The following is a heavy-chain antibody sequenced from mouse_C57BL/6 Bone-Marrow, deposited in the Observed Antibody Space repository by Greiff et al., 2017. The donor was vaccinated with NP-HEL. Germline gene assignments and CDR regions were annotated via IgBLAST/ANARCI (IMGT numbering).Heavy chain of an antibody. Sequence: QVQLQQPGAELVRPGSSVKLSCKASGYTFTSYWMDWVKQRPGQGLEWIGNIYPSDSETHYNQKFKDKATLTVYKSSSTAYMQLSSLTSEDSAVYYCARCDYAWFAYWGQGTLVTVSA. CDR3: ARCDYAWFAY. D-gene: IGHD2-4*01. J-gene: IGHJ3*01. V-gene: IGHV1-61*01. CDR1: GYTFTSYW. CDR2: IYPSDSET.